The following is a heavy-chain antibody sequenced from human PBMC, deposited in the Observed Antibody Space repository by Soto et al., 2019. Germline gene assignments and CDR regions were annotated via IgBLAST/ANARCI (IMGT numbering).Heavy chain of an antibody. V-gene: IGHV3-7*03. J-gene: IGHJ4*02. Sequence: EVQLAESGGGSVQPGESLRLSCGASGFAFYHYYMSWVRQAPGKGLEWVANINQDQSEKMYVDSVKGRFTISRDNAKNSLYLQMNSLRVEDTAVYYCAKLQAGYCGGDCYFYFDYWGQGTLVTVSS. CDR3: AKLQAGYCGGDCYFYFDY. CDR2: INQDQSEK. CDR1: GFAFYHYY. D-gene: IGHD2-21*02.